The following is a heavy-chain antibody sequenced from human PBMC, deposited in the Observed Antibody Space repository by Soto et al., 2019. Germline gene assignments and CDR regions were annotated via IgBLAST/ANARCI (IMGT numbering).Heavy chain of an antibody. D-gene: IGHD3-3*01. V-gene: IGHV3-30*18. CDR2: ISYDGSNK. Sequence: PGGSLRLSCAASGFTFSGYGMHWVRQAPGKGLEWVAVISYDGSNKYYADSVKGRFTISRDNSKNTLYLQMNSLRAEDTAVYYCAKDLGTIFGVVTPHYYYGMDVWGQGTTVTVSS. J-gene: IGHJ6*02. CDR1: GFTFSGYG. CDR3: AKDLGTIFGVVTPHYYYGMDV.